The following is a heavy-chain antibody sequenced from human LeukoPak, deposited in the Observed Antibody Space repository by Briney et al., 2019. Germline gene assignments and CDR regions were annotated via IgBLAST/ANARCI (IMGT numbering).Heavy chain of an antibody. CDR1: GYTFTGYY. Sequence: ASVKVSCKASGYTFTGYYMHWVRQAPGQGLEWMGRINPNSGGTNYAQKFQGRVTMTRDTSISTAYMELSRLRSGDTAVYYCARHCTNGVCSPFDYWGQGTLVTVSS. CDR3: ARHCTNGVCSPFDY. CDR2: INPNSGGT. J-gene: IGHJ4*02. D-gene: IGHD2-8*01. V-gene: IGHV1-2*06.